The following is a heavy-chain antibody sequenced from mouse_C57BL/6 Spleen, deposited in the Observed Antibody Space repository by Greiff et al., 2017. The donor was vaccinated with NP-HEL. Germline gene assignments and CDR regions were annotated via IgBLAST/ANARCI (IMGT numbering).Heavy chain of an antibody. CDR2: INYDGSST. CDR3: ARVNDGYYSAWFAY. D-gene: IGHD2-3*01. V-gene: IGHV5-16*01. J-gene: IGHJ3*01. CDR1: GFTFSDYY. Sequence: EVKLVESEGGLVQPGSSMKLSCTASGFTFSDYYMAWVRQVPEKGLEWVANINYDGSSTYYLDSLKSRFIISRDNAKNILYLQMSSLKSEDTATYYCARVNDGYYSAWFAYWGQGTLVTVSA.